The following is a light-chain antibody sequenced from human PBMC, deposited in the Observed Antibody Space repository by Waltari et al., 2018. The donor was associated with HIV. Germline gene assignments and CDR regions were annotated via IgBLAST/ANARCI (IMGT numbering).Light chain of an antibody. CDR1: EDINTY. J-gene: IGKJ2*01. Sequence: DVQMTQSPLSLSASVGDRVTISCQANEDINTYLNWFHQRPGEAPKLLIYDTSNLEVGVPSRFSGGGSGTDFILNVTSLQPEDIGTYFRVQFRDLHPTFGPGTKVDIK. CDR2: DTS. CDR3: VQFRDLHPT. V-gene: IGKV1-33*01.